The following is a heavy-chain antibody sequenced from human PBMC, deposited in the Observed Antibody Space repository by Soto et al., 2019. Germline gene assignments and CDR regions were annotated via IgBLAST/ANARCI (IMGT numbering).Heavy chain of an antibody. Sequence: HPGGSLRLSCTASGFTFNRYAMSWVRQAPGKGLEWVLVISGSGGRIYYAESVKGRFTISRDNSKNTLYLQMNSLRAEDTAVYYCARDGAGAIAARQALDYWGQGTLVTVSS. CDR3: ARDGAGAIAARQALDY. CDR1: GFTFNRYA. V-gene: IGHV3-23*01. J-gene: IGHJ4*02. CDR2: ISGSGGRI. D-gene: IGHD6-6*01.